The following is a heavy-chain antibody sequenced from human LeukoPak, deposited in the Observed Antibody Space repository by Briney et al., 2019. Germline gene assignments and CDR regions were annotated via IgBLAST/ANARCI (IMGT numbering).Heavy chain of an antibody. CDR1: GYTFTGYY. V-gene: IGHV1-2*02. Sequence: ASVKVSCKASGYTFTGYYMHWVRQAPGQGLEWMGWINPNSGGTNYAQKFQGRVTMTRDTSISTAYMELSRLRSDDTAVYYCARLLWFGELRASDIWGQGTMVTVSS. J-gene: IGHJ3*02. CDR2: INPNSGGT. D-gene: IGHD3-10*01. CDR3: ARLLWFGELRASDI.